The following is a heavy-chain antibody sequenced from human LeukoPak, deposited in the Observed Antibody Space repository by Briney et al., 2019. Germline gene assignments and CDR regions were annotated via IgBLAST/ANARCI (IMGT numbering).Heavy chain of an antibody. V-gene: IGHV3-33*01. CDR2: IWSHGNRK. D-gene: IGHD6-25*01. J-gene: IGHJ3*01. CDR3: ARDSAADDNDFDV. Sequence: GRSLTLSCMPSGFSFSSYGMHWVRQAPGKGLEWVAVIWSHGNRKHHSDSVEGRFAISRDNSKNILYLQMNNLRAEDMALYYCARDSAADDNDFDVWGQGTMVTVSS. CDR1: GFSFSSYG.